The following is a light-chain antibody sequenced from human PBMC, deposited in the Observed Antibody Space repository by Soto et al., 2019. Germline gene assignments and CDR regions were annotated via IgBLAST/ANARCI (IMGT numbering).Light chain of an antibody. V-gene: IGKV3-15*01. CDR1: QSVSSN. CDR2: DAS. CDR3: QQGDSWPWT. Sequence: EIVMTQSPATLSVSPGERATLSCRASQSVSSNLGWYQQKPDQAPRLLIYDASTRATGIPARFSGSGSGTEFTLTISSLQSEDFAVYYCQQGDSWPWTFGQGTKVEIK. J-gene: IGKJ1*01.